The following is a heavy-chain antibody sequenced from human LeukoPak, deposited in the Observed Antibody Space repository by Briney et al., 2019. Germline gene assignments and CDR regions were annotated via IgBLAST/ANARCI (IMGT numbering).Heavy chain of an antibody. Sequence: GGSLRLSCAASAFSFSIYAMSWVRQAPGKGLEWVSSITSSGESTYYAGSVKGRFTISRDNSKNTVYLQMNSLRAEDTAVYYRARDRPNYYGSNGHYYQRNGDHWGQGTLVTVSS. D-gene: IGHD3-22*01. J-gene: IGHJ5*02. CDR1: AFSFSIYA. V-gene: IGHV3-23*01. CDR2: ITSSGEST. CDR3: ARDRPNYYGSNGHYYQRNGDH.